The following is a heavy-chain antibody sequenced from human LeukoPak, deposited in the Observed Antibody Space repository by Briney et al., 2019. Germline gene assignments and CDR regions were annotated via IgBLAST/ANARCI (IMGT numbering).Heavy chain of an antibody. J-gene: IGHJ4*02. CDR1: GFTFSSYS. CDR2: ISSSSSTI. Sequence: GGSLRLSCAASGFTFSSYSMNWVRQAPGKGLEWVSYISSSSSTIYYADSVKGRFTISRDNAKNSLYLQMNSLRAEDTAVYYCARDPSDNYDILTGYMYYFDYWGQGTLVTVSS. V-gene: IGHV3-48*04. D-gene: IGHD3-9*01. CDR3: ARDPSDNYDILTGYMYYFDY.